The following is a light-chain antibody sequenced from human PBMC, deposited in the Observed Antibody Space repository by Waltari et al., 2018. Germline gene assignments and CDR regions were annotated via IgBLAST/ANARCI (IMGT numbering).Light chain of an antibody. CDR3: AAWDDRLRDYV. CDR1: SPNIGSNY. J-gene: IGLJ1*01. V-gene: IGLV1-47*01. Sequence: QSVLTQPPSASATPGPRVTISRSGSSPNIGSNYGYWYQHLLGTAPQLVIYRNDQRPSGVPDRFSGSKSGTSASLAISGLRSEDEADYYCAAWDDRLRDYVFGTGTKVTAL. CDR2: RND.